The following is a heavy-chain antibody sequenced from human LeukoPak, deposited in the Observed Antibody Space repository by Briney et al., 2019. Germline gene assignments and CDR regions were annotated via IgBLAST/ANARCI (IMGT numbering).Heavy chain of an antibody. J-gene: IGHJ4*02. CDR3: ARDTPTHQGRIVMDY. V-gene: IGHV4-4*07. CDR1: GGSISSYY. CDR2: IYTRGST. D-gene: IGHD3-22*01. Sequence: SETLSLTCTVPGGSISSYYWSWIRQPAGKGLEWIGRIYTRGSTNYNRSLKSRDTMSVDTSENQFSQKLSSVTAADTAGDYCARDTPTHQGRIVMDYWGQGTLVTVSS.